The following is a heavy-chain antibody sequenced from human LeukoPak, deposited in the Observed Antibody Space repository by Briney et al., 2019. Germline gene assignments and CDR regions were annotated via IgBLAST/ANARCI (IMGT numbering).Heavy chain of an antibody. CDR2: INSDGSAT. D-gene: IGHD3-22*01. CDR3: GSLTVVARDH. CDR1: GFSFSTHW. V-gene: IGHV3-74*01. Sequence: GGSLRLSCAASGFSFSTHWMHWVRQAPGKGLVYVAQINSDGSATAYADSVKGRFTISRDNAKYTLYLEMSSLRAEDTAVYYCGSLTVVARDHWGQGTLVTVSS. J-gene: IGHJ4*02.